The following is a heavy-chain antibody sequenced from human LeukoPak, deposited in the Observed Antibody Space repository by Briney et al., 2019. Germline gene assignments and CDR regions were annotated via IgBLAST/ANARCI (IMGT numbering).Heavy chain of an antibody. Sequence: GGSLRLSCAASGFSFSNAWMSWVRQAPGKGLEWVGRIESKTTGGTTDFAAPVKGRFTISRDDSKNTLYLQMNSLKIEDTAVYYCTTCTGGSCYSDYWGQGTLVTVSS. CDR3: TTCTGGSCYSDY. V-gene: IGHV3-15*04. J-gene: IGHJ4*02. CDR2: IESKTTGGTT. CDR1: GFSFSNAW. D-gene: IGHD2-15*01.